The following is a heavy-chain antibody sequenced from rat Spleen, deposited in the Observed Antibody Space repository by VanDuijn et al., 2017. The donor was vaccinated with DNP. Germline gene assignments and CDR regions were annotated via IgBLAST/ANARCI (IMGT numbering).Heavy chain of an antibody. CDR1: AYSITTNY. CDR3: TRDNYSSYMPYYYAMDA. D-gene: IGHD1-2*01. V-gene: IGHV3-1*01. J-gene: IGHJ4*01. CDR2: ISYSGST. Sequence: EVQLQESGPGLVKPSQSLSLTCSVTAYSITTNYWGWIRKFPGNKMEWVGHISYSGSTSYNPSLKSRISITRDTSKNQFFLHLNSVTTEDTATYYCTRDNYSSYMPYYYAMDAWGQGTSVTVSS.